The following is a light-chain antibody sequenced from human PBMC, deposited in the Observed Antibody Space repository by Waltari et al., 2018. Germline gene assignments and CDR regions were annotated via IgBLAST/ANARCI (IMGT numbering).Light chain of an antibody. CDR2: SGS. J-gene: IGKJ1*01. CDR3: MQSLQTLWT. Sequence: DIVVTQSPLSLPVTPGEPASIPCRSSQSLLPRNGNNYLDWYTQKPGQSPQLLIYSGSKRASGVPDWFSGSGSGTDCTLRISRVEAEDVGVYYCMQSLQTLWTFGQGTKVEIK. CDR1: QSLLPRNGNNY. V-gene: IGKV2-28*01.